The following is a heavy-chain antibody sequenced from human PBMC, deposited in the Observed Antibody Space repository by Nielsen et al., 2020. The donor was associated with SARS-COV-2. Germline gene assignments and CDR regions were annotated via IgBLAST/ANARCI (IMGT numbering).Heavy chain of an antibody. Sequence: WVRQAPGQGLEWMGWISAYNGSTNYAQKLQGRVTMTTDTSTSTAYMELRSLRSDDTAVYYCARGSNYDYVWGSYRYYGMDVWGQGTTVTVSS. V-gene: IGHV1-18*01. CDR2: ISAYNGST. D-gene: IGHD3-16*02. CDR3: ARGSNYDYVWGSYRYYGMDV. J-gene: IGHJ6*02.